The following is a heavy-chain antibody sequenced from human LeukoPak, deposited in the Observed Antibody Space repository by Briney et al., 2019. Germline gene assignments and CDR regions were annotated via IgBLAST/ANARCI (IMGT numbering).Heavy chain of an antibody. J-gene: IGHJ6*02. CDR3: ARVGDYYYGMDV. CDR1: GFTFSSYA. CDR2: ISGSGGST. Sequence: GGSLRLSCAASGFTFSSYAMSWVRQAPGKGLEWVSAISGSGGSTYYADSVKGRFTISRHNSKNTLYLQMNSLRAEDTAVYYCARVGDYYYGMDVWGQGTTVTVSS. V-gene: IGHV3-23*01.